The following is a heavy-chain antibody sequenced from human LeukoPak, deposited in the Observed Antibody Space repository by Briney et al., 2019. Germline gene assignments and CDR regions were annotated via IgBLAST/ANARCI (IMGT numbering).Heavy chain of an antibody. CDR3: ATAMDNSNWFDP. D-gene: IGHD1-20*01. Sequence: ASVKVSCTVSGYTLTELSMHWVRQAPGKGLEWMGGFDPEDGETIYAQKFQGRVTMTEDTSTDTAYMELSSLRSEDTAVYYCATAMDNSNWFDPWGQGTLVTVSS. V-gene: IGHV1-24*01. J-gene: IGHJ5*02. CDR2: FDPEDGET. CDR1: GYTLTELS.